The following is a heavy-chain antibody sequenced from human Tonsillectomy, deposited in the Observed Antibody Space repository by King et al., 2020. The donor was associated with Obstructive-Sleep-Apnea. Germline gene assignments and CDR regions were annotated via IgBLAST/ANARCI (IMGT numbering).Heavy chain of an antibody. CDR2: IISSGVIT. D-gene: IGHD4-17*01. Sequence: VQLVESGGGLVQPGGSLRLSCSASGIILSDYAMHWVRQAAGKGLENVAAIISSGVITHYGDPVKGRFIISRDNFRNTLYLQMYSLRPEDTAVYYCVPTGTGPTVTNHWGQGTLVTVSS. CDR1: GIILSDYA. V-gene: IGHV3-64D*09. CDR3: VPTGTGPTVTNH. J-gene: IGHJ4*02.